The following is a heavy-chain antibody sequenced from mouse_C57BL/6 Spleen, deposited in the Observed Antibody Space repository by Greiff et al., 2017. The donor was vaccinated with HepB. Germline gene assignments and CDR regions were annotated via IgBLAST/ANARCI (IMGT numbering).Heavy chain of an antibody. Sequence: EVKLMESGEGLVKPGGSLKLSCAASGFTFSSYAMSWVRQTPEKRLEWVAYISSGGDYIYYADTVKGRFTISRDNARNTLYLQMSSLKSEDTAMYYCTREEAYYGSSSFAYWGQGTLVTVSA. CDR2: ISSGGDYI. CDR3: TREEAYYGSSSFAY. J-gene: IGHJ3*01. D-gene: IGHD1-1*01. V-gene: IGHV5-9-1*02. CDR1: GFTFSSYA.